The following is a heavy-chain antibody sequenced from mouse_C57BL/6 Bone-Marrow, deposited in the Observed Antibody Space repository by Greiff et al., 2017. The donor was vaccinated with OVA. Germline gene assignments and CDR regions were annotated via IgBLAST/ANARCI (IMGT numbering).Heavy chain of an antibody. D-gene: IGHD2-4*01. CDR1: GFTFSSYA. Sequence: DVMLVESGEGLVKPGGSLKLSCAASGFTFSSYAMSWVRQTPEKRLEWVAYISSGGDYIYYADTVKGRFTISRDNARNTLYLQMSSLKSEDTAMYYCTIMITTSYWYFDVWGTGTTVTVSS. CDR3: TIMITTSYWYFDV. V-gene: IGHV5-9-1*02. J-gene: IGHJ1*03. CDR2: ISSGGDYI.